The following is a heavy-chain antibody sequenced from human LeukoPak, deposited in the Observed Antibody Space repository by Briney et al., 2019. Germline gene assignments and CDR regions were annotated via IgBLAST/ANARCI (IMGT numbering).Heavy chain of an antibody. Sequence: GGSLRLSCAASGFTFSAFNMHWVRQAPGKGLEWVAIISHHGDTAHYADSLKGRFTISRDNSKNTVDLQMNSLRVEDTAIYYCARDFSWAFDYWGQGTLVTVSP. J-gene: IGHJ4*02. CDR1: GFTFSAFN. D-gene: IGHD3-16*01. CDR3: ARDFSWAFDY. V-gene: IGHV3-30-3*01. CDR2: ISHHGDTA.